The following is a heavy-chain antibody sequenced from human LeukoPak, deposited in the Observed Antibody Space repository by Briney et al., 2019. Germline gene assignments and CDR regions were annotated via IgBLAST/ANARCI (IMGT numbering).Heavy chain of an antibody. Sequence: SETLSLTCAVYGGSFSGYYWSWIRQPPGKGLEWIGEINHSGSTNYNPSLKSRVTISVDTSKNQFSLKLSSVTTADTAVYYCARYRGYSYGYSSQPVDYWGQGTLVTVSS. CDR1: GGSFSGYY. D-gene: IGHD5-18*01. CDR2: INHSGST. CDR3: ARYRGYSYGYSSQPVDY. J-gene: IGHJ4*02. V-gene: IGHV4-34*01.